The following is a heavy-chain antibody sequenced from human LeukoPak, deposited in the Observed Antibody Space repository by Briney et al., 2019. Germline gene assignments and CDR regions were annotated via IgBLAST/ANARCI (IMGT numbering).Heavy chain of an antibody. CDR1: GYTFTGYY. J-gene: IGHJ6*03. CDR2: INPNSGGT. D-gene: IGHD4-17*01. V-gene: IGHV1-2*02. CDR3: ARDESRDYGDYGYYYYYMDV. Sequence: GASVKVSCKASGYTFTGYYMHWVRQAPGQGLEWMGWINPNSGGTNYAQKFQGRVTMTRDTSISTAYMELSRLRSDDTAVYYCARDESRDYGDYGYYYYYMDVWGKGTTVTVSS.